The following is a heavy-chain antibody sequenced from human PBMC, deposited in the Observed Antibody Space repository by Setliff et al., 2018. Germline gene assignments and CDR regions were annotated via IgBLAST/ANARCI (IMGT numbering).Heavy chain of an antibody. Sequence: ASVKVSCKASGYTFTGYYMHWVRQAPGQGLEWMGWINPNSGGTNYAQKFQGWVTMTRDTSISTAYMELSRLRSDDTAVYYCARDRDSSGYPYYFDYWDQGTLVTVSS. J-gene: IGHJ4*02. V-gene: IGHV1-2*04. CDR3: ARDRDSSGYPYYFDY. D-gene: IGHD3-22*01. CDR2: INPNSGGT. CDR1: GYTFTGYY.